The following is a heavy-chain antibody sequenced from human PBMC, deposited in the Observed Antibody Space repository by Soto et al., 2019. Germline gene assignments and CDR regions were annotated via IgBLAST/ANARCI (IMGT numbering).Heavy chain of an antibody. V-gene: IGHV3-7*01. Sequence: EVQLVESGGGLVQPGGSLRLTCAASGFTFGSYWMTWVHQPPGKGLEWVASIKHAGFEKYCGDSVKDRFTISRDNAKNSLYLYMNPLRPEETAGYYCATAVYCGVPICYSPYSDAMVVWGKGTTVTVSS. J-gene: IGHJ6*03. CDR1: GFTFGSYW. CDR2: IKHAGFEK. CDR3: ATAVYCGVPICYSPYSDAMVV. D-gene: IGHD2-21*01.